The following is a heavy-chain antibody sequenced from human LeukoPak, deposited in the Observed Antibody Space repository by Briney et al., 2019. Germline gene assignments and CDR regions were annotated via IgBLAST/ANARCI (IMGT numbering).Heavy chain of an antibody. CDR1: GFTFSSYS. J-gene: IGHJ3*02. D-gene: IGHD4-23*01. V-gene: IGHV3-21*01. Sequence: GGSLRLSCAASGFTFSSYSMNWVRQAPGKGLEWVSSISSSSSYIYYADSVKGRFTISRDSAKNSLYLQMNSLRAEDTAVYYCARNYGGNPGAFDIWGQGKMVTVSS. CDR2: ISSSSSYI. CDR3: ARNYGGNPGAFDI.